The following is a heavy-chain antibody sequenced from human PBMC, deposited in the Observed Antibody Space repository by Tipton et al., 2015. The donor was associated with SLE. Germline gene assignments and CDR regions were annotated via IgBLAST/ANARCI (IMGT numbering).Heavy chain of an antibody. V-gene: IGHV4-59*12. J-gene: IGHJ3*02. D-gene: IGHD5-24*01. CDR2: INYSGST. Sequence: TLSLTCTVSGGSISSYYWSWIRQPPGKGLEWIGYINYSGSTNYNPSLKSRVTISVDTSKNQFSLKLSSVTAADTAVYYCARGKLATSAFDIWGQGTMVTVSS. CDR3: ARGKLATSAFDI. CDR1: GGSISSYY.